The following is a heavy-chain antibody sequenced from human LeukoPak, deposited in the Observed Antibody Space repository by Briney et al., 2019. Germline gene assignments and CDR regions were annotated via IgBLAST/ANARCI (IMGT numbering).Heavy chain of an antibody. J-gene: IGHJ4*02. CDR2: INTGSGDT. D-gene: IGHD1-26*01. V-gene: IGHV1-3*04. CDR1: GYTFTTYA. Sequence: GASVKASCKASGYTFTTYAIHWVRQAPGQRLEWLGWINTGSGDTRYSQTFQGRVTITRDTSASTAYMELSSLRPEDTAVYYCARDMGSGSLHYWGQGTLVTVPS. CDR3: ARDMGSGSLHY.